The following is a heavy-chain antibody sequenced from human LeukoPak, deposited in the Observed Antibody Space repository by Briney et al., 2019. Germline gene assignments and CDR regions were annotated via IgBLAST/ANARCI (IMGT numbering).Heavy chain of an antibody. CDR2: ISHDGVDK. D-gene: IGHD2-2*01. CDR1: GFTFDTYG. J-gene: IGHJ4*02. Sequence: GGSLRLSCAASGFTFDTYGMHWVRQAPGKGLEWVAVISHDGVDKYYADSVKGRSTISRDNSKNTVSLQVNSLRAEDTAAYYCAKGGYCSATRCYVGKGMDDWGQGTLVTVSS. V-gene: IGHV3-30*18. CDR3: AKGGYCSATRCYVGKGMDD.